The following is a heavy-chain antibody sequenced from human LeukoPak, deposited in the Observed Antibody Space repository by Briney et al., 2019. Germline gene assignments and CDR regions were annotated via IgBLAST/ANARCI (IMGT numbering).Heavy chain of an antibody. Sequence: PGGSLRLSCAASRFTFSNYVMSWVRQAPGGGLECVSAISGSGRSTYYADSVKGRLTISRDNSKNTLYLQMNSLRAEDTAVYYCAREGPRGDSQFDYWGQGTLVTVSS. J-gene: IGHJ4*02. V-gene: IGHV3-23*01. CDR1: RFTFSNYV. D-gene: IGHD2-21*01. CDR2: ISGSGRST. CDR3: AREGPRGDSQFDY.